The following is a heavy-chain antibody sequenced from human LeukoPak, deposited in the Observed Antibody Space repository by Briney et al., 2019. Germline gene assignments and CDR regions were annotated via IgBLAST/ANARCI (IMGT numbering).Heavy chain of an antibody. D-gene: IGHD2-15*01. CDR1: GYSISSGYY. Sequence: SETLSLTCTVSGYSISSGYYWGWIRQPPGKGLEWIGSIYHSGSTYYNPSLKSRVTISVDTSKNQFSLKLSSVTAADTAVYYCARVGYCSGGSCLDYWGQGTLVTVSS. J-gene: IGHJ4*02. CDR2: IYHSGST. V-gene: IGHV4-38-2*02. CDR3: ARVGYCSGGSCLDY.